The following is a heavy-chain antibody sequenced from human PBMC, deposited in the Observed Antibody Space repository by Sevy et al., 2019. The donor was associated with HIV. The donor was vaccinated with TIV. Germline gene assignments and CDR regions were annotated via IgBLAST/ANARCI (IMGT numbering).Heavy chain of an antibody. Sequence: GGSLRLSCAASGFTFSSYAMHWVRQVPGKGLEWVTLIWYDGSNKYYADSVKGRFTISRDNSKNRLYLQMNSLRAEDTAVYYCAGARSGYSSGYYFDSWGQGTLVTVSS. CDR2: IWYDGSNK. D-gene: IGHD3-22*01. J-gene: IGHJ4*02. CDR1: GFTFSSYA. CDR3: AGARSGYSSGYYFDS. V-gene: IGHV3-33*01.